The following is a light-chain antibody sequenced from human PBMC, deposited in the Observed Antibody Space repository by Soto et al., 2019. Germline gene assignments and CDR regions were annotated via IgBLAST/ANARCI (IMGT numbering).Light chain of an antibody. CDR1: QSVSSSY. CDR3: QQHRNKPPYT. J-gene: IGKJ2*01. CDR2: GAS. V-gene: IGKV3-20*01. Sequence: EIVLTQSPGTLSLSPGERATLSCRASQSVSSSYLAWYQQKPGQAPRLLIYGASTSTTGIPDRFSGSGSGTDSTLTITRREPEDDAVYYCQQHRNKPPYTFGQGTKLEIK.